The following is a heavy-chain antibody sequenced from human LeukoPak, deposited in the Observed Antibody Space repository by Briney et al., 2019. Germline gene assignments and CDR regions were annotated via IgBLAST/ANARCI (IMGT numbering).Heavy chain of an antibody. CDR3: ARSSIVVVSILDY. CDR2: ISSNGGST. J-gene: IGHJ4*02. CDR1: GFPFSSAA. Sequence: SGGSLRLSCAASGFPFSSAAMHWVRQAPGKGLEYVSAISSNGGSTSYANSVKGRFTISRDNSKNTLYLQMGSLRAEDMAVYYCARSSIVVVSILDYRGQGTLVTVSS. D-gene: IGHD2-2*01. V-gene: IGHV3-64*01.